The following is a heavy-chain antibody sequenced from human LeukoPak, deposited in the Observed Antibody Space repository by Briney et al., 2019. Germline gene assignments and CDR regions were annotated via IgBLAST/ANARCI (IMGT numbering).Heavy chain of an antibody. V-gene: IGHV3-74*01. J-gene: IGHJ4*02. D-gene: IGHD3-22*01. CDR3: ARSLGSSGYQDY. CDR1: GFTFSSYW. CDR2: INSDGSST. Sequence: GGSLRLSCAASGFTFSSYWMHWVRQAPGKGLVWVSRINSDGSSTSYADSVKGRFTISRDNAKNTVYLQMNSLRAEDTAVYYCARSLGSSGYQDYWGQGTLVTASS.